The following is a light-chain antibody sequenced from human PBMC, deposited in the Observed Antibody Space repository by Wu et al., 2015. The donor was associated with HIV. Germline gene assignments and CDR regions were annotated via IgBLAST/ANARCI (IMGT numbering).Light chain of an antibody. V-gene: IGKV3-11*01. CDR2: GAS. CDR3: QQHDKWPLT. Sequence: EIVLTQSPGTLSLSPGERATLSCRSSQSVSSGYLAWYQQKPGQAPRLLIYGASSRATGIPARFSGSGSGTHFTLTISSLEPEDFAVYYCQQHDKWPLTFGQGTRLEIK. CDR1: QSVSSGY. J-gene: IGKJ5*01.